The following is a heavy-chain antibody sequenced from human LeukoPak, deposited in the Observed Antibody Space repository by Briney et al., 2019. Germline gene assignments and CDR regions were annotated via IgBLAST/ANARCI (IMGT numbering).Heavy chain of an antibody. CDR2: INPSGGST. J-gene: IGHJ4*02. CDR3: ARSDIVVAIFDY. CDR1: GYTFTSYY. Sequence: ASVKVSCKASGYTFTSYYMHWVRQAPGQGLEWMGIINPSGGSTSYAQKFQGRVTTTRDTSTSTVYMELSSRRSEDTAVYYCARSDIVVAIFDYWGQGTLVTVSS. V-gene: IGHV1-46*01. D-gene: IGHD2-15*01.